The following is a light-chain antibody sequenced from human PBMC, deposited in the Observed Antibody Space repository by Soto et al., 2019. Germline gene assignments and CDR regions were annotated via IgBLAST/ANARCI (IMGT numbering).Light chain of an antibody. CDR1: QSVRSGY. CDR3: QQYGGSLTYT. Sequence: EIVLTQSPGTLSLSPGERATLSCRASQSVRSGYLAWYQQKPGQAPRLLIYGASSRATGIPGRFSGSGSGTDFTLTISRLEPEDFAVYYCQQYGGSLTYTFGQGTKLEI. V-gene: IGKV3-20*01. CDR2: GAS. J-gene: IGKJ2*01.